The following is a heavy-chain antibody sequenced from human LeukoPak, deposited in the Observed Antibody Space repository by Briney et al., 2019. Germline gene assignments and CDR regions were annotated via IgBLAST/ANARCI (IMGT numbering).Heavy chain of an antibody. CDR3: ARDRAGKGYFDY. D-gene: IGHD6-19*01. CDR2: IYHSGST. V-gene: IGHV4-38-2*02. J-gene: IGHJ4*02. CDR1: GYSISSGYY. Sequence: SETLSLTCAVSGYSISSGYYWCWIRQPPGKGLEWIGSIYHSGSTYYNPSLKSRVTISVDTSKNQFSLKLSSVTAADTAVYYCARDRAGKGYFDYWGQGTLVTVSS.